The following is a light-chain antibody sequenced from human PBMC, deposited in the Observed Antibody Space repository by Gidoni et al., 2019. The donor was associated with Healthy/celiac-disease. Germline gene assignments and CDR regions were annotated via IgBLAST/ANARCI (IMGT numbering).Light chain of an antibody. J-gene: IGKJ1*01. V-gene: IGKV1-5*01. CDR3: QQYNSYSWT. Sequence: DIQMTQSPSTLSASVGDRVTITCRASHSISSWLAWYQQKPGKAPKPLIYDASSLESGVPSRFSGSGSGTEFTLTISSLQPDDFATYYCQQYNSYSWTFGQGTKVEIK. CDR1: HSISSW. CDR2: DAS.